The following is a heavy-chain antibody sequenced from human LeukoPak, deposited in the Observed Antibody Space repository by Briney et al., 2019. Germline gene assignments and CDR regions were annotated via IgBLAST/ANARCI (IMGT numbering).Heavy chain of an antibody. CDR2: ISGSGNRT. D-gene: IGHD2-15*01. CDR1: GFTFSSYA. Sequence: GRSLRLSCAASGFTFSSYAMSWVRQAPGKGLEWVSSISGSGNRTYYADSVKGRFTISRDNSKNTLFLQMNSLRAEDTAVYYCAKNLYCGGGSCYPSALGMDVWGQGTTVTVSS. CDR3: AKNLYCGGGSCYPSALGMDV. V-gene: IGHV3-23*01. J-gene: IGHJ6*02.